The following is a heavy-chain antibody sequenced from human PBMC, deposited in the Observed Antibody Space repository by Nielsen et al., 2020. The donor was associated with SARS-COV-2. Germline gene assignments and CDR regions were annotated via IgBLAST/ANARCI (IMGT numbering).Heavy chain of an antibody. D-gene: IGHD3-22*01. V-gene: IGHV4-39*07. J-gene: IGHJ4*02. CDR1: GGSISSSSYY. CDR2: IYYSGST. Sequence: SETLSLTCTVSGGSISSSSYYWGWIRQPPGKGLEWIGSIYYSGSTYYNPSLKSRVTISVDTSKNQFSLKLSSVTAANTAVYYCARAPSRYNYYDSSGYYGLVYFDYWGQGTLVTVSS. CDR3: ARAPSRYNYYDSSGYYGLVYFDY.